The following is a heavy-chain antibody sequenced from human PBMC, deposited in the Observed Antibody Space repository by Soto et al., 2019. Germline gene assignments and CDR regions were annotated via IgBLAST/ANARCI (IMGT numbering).Heavy chain of an antibody. CDR2: IYPGDSDT. CDR1: GYRFTSYW. Sequence: GDSLNISCKGSGYRFTSYWSGWVRQMPGKGLEWMGIIYPGDSDTRYSPSFQGQVTISADKSISTAYLQWSSLKASDTAMYYCARLQQHDAFDIWGQGTMVTVSS. CDR3: ARLQQHDAFDI. J-gene: IGHJ3*02. D-gene: IGHD6-13*01. V-gene: IGHV5-51*01.